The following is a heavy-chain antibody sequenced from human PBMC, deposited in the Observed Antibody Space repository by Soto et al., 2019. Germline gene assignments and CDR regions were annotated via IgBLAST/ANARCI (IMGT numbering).Heavy chain of an antibody. D-gene: IGHD3-3*01. Sequence: QVQLVQSGTEVRKPGASVKVSCKASGYTFTSYGISWVRQAPGQGLEWMGWISTYDGNTKYAQELQGRVTMTTDTSTSTAYMELRSRRSDDTAVYYCAREWVEMYTIFSPLDYWGQGTLVTVSS. CDR1: GYTFTSYG. CDR3: AREWVEMYTIFSPLDY. V-gene: IGHV1-18*01. CDR2: ISTYDGNT. J-gene: IGHJ4*02.